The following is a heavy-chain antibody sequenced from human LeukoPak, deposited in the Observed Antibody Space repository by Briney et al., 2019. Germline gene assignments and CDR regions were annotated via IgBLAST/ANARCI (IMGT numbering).Heavy chain of an antibody. D-gene: IGHD2-2*01. CDR2: IYYGGST. CDR3: ARGVVPAASTSYYYYYGMDV. Sequence: SETLSLTCTVSGGSISSYYRSWIRQPPGKGLEWIGYIYYGGSTNYNPSLKSRVTISVDTSKNQFSLKLSSVTAADTAVYYCARGVVPAASTSYYYYYGMDVWGQGTTVTVSS. CDR1: GGSISSYY. J-gene: IGHJ6*02. V-gene: IGHV4-59*08.